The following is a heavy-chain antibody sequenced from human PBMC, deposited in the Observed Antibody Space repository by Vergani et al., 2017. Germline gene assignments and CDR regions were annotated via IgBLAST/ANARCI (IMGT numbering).Heavy chain of an antibody. Sequence: EVQLLESGGGLVQPGRSLRLSCTASGFTFGDYAMSWVRQAPGKGLEWVGFIRSKAYGGTTEYAASVKGRFTISRDDSKSIAYLQMNSLKTEDTAVYYCTRDPTYYYGSGSIDYWGQGTLVTVSS. J-gene: IGHJ4*02. CDR3: TRDPTYYYGSGSIDY. CDR2: IRSKAYGGTT. CDR1: GFTFGDYA. D-gene: IGHD3-10*01. V-gene: IGHV3-49*04.